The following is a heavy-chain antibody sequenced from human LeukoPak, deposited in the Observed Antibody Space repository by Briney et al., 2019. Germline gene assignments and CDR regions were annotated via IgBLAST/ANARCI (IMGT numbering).Heavy chain of an antibody. CDR1: GGSISSYY. Sequence: SETLSLTCTVSGGSISSYYWSWIRQPPGKGLEWIGYIHYSGNTNYNPSLESRVAISVDTSNNQFSLRLSSVTAADTAVYYCLRDKGGVTRPSSERFDYWGQGILVTVSS. V-gene: IGHV4-59*13. D-gene: IGHD4-17*01. CDR3: LRDKGGVTRPSSERFDY. CDR2: IHYSGNT. J-gene: IGHJ4*02.